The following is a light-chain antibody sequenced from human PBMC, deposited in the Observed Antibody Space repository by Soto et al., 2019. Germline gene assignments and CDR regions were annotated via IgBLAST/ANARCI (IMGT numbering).Light chain of an antibody. V-gene: IGKV3D-20*01. J-gene: IGKJ1*01. CDR1: QSVSSN. CDR3: QQYGSTPWT. Sequence: EMVMTQSPATLSVSPGERATLSCRASQSVSSNLAWYQQKPGLPPRLLIYDATSRANGIPERFSGRGSGTHFTLTISRLEPEDFAVYYCQQYGSTPWTFGRGTKVDIK. CDR2: DAT.